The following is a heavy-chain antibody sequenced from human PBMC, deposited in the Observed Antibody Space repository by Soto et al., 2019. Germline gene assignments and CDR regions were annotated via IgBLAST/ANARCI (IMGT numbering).Heavy chain of an antibody. CDR1: GGSISSGGYS. J-gene: IGHJ4*02. CDR3: ARAGGLGAVAADY. CDR2: IYHSGST. Sequence: QLQLQESGSGLVKPSQTLSLTCAVSGGSISSGGYSWSWIRQPPGKGLEWIGYIYHSGSTYYNPSLKSRVTKSVDRSKNQFSLKLSSVTAADTAVYYSARAGGLGAVAADYWGQGTLVTVSS. D-gene: IGHD6-19*01. V-gene: IGHV4-30-2*01.